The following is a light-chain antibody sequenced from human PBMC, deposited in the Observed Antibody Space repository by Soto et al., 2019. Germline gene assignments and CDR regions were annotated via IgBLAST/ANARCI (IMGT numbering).Light chain of an antibody. V-gene: IGLV1-47*01. Sequence: QSVLTQSPSASGTPGQRVTISCSGSSSNIGSSYVYWYQQLPGTGPKLLIYKNNERPSGVPDRFSGSKSGTSASLAIRGLRSEDEADYYCAAWDDGLRGVVFGGGTQLTVL. CDR2: KNN. J-gene: IGLJ2*01. CDR3: AAWDDGLRGVV. CDR1: SSNIGSSY.